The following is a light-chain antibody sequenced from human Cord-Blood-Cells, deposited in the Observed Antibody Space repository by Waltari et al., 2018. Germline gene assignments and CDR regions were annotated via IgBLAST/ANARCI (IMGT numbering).Light chain of an antibody. CDR2: WAS. CDR1: QSVLYSSNNKNY. Sequence: DIVMTQSPDSLAVSLGERATIKCNSPQSVLYSSNNKNYLAWYQQKPGQPPKLLIYWASTRESGVPDRFSGSGSGTDFTLTISSLQAEDVAVYYCQQYYSTPWTFGQGTKVEIK. CDR3: QQYYSTPWT. V-gene: IGKV4-1*01. J-gene: IGKJ1*01.